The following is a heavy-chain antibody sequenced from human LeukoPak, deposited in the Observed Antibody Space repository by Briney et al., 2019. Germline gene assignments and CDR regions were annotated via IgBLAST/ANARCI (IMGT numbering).Heavy chain of an antibody. V-gene: IGHV4-31*03. D-gene: IGHD3-22*01. CDR2: IYYSGST. CDR3: ASFTYYYDSSGYYVTDASDI. J-gene: IGHJ3*02. CDR1: GGSISSGGYY. Sequence: SSQTLSLTCTVSGGSISSGGYYWSWIRQHPGKGLEWIGYIYYSGSTYYNPSLKSRVTISVDTSKNQFSLKLSSVTAADTAVYYCASFTYYYDSSGYYVTDASDIWGQGTMVTVSS.